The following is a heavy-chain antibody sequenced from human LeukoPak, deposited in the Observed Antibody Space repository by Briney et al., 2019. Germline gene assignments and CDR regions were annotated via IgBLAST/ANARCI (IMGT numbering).Heavy chain of an antibody. CDR2: INTNTGNP. D-gene: IGHD6-13*01. J-gene: IGHJ4*02. CDR3: ARVPRAVAAATSPFDY. Sequence: ASVKVSCKASGYTFTSYGISWVRQAPGQGLEWMGWINTNTGNPTYAQGFTGRFVFSFDTSVSTAYLQISSLKAEDTAVYYCARVPRAVAAATSPFDYWGQGTLVTVSS. V-gene: IGHV7-4-1*02. CDR1: GYTFTSYG.